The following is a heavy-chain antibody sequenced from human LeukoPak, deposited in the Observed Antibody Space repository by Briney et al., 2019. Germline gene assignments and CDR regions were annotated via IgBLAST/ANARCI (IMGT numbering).Heavy chain of an antibody. V-gene: IGHV4-4*07. Sequence: SETLSLTCTVSGGSISSYYWSWIRQPAGKGLEWIGRIYTSGSTNYNPSLKSRVTMSVDTSKDQFSLKLSSVTAADTAVYYCARPDYGGNTTTAFDIWGQGTMVTVSS. D-gene: IGHD4-23*01. CDR2: IYTSGST. CDR1: GGSISSYY. CDR3: ARPDYGGNTTTAFDI. J-gene: IGHJ3*02.